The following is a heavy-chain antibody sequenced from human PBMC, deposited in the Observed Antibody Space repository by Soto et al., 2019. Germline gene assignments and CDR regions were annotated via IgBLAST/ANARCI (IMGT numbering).Heavy chain of an antibody. CDR1: GFTFSSYA. CDR2: ISGSGDST. D-gene: IGHD3-22*01. Sequence: GGSLRLSCAASGFTFSSYAMSWVRQAPGKGLEWVSGISGSGDSTYYADSVKGRFTISRDNSKNTLYLQMNSLRAEDTAVYYCARGSYYYDSSGYYHYWGQGTLVTVSS. J-gene: IGHJ4*02. CDR3: ARGSYYYDSSGYYHY. V-gene: IGHV3-23*01.